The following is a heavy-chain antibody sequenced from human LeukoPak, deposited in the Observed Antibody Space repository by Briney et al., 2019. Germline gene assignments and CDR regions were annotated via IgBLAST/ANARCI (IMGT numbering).Heavy chain of an antibody. CDR1: GFTFSSYA. D-gene: IGHD6-6*01. CDR2: ISGSGDST. CDR3: AKRRSSSSAFRSDY. J-gene: IGHJ4*02. V-gene: IGHV3-23*01. Sequence: GGSLRLPCAASGFTFSSYAMSWVRQAPGKGLEWVSSISGSGDSTYYADSVKGRFTISRDNSKNTLFLQMNSLRAEDTAVYHCAKRRSSSSAFRSDYWGQGTLVTVSS.